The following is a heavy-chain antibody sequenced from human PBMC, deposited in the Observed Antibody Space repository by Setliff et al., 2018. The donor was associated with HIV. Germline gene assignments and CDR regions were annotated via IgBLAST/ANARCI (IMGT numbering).Heavy chain of an antibody. Sequence: ASVKVSCKPSGYTFTAYGLSWVRQAPGQGLEWMGWISTYSDETSYAQTLQGRVIMTTDTSTSTAYMELRRLTFDDTAVYYCARDVEHMMDVWGQGTTVTVSS. CDR3: ARDVEHMMDV. V-gene: IGHV1-18*01. CDR1: GYTFTAYG. CDR2: ISTYSDET. J-gene: IGHJ6*02.